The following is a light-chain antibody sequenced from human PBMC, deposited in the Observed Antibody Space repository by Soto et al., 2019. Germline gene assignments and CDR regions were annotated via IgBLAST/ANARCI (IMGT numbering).Light chain of an antibody. CDR2: WND. V-gene: IGLV1-47*01. J-gene: IGLJ1*01. CDR1: SSNIGSNY. CDR3: GAWDDRSSGYG. Sequence: QSVLTRPPSASWTPGQRVTISCSGSSSNIGSNYVYWCQLLPGTAPKVVIYWNDERPSGVPDRFSGSKSGTSASLAISGLRSEDEADYYCGAWDDRSSGYGFGSGTKVTVL.